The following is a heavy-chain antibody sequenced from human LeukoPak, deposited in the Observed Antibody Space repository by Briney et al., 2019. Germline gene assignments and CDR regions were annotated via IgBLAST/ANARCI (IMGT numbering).Heavy chain of an antibody. V-gene: IGHV3-30*03. CDR3: ASRVPGGTGFFDY. CDR1: GFIFRSYG. J-gene: IGHJ4*02. Sequence: GGSLRLSCAASGFIFRSYGMHWVRQGPGKGLEWVAVISYDGSDKYYADSVKGRFTISRDNAKNSLYLQMNSLRAEDTAVYYCASRVPGGTGFFDYWGQGTLVTVSS. CDR2: ISYDGSDK. D-gene: IGHD3-10*01.